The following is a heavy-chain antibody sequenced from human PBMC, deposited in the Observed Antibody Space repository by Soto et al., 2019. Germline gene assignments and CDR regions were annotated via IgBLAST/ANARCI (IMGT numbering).Heavy chain of an antibody. D-gene: IGHD3-22*01. J-gene: IGHJ4*02. Sequence: SETLSLTCTVSGDSISSSAHYWGWIRQPPGKGLEWIGSIYYSGNTYYNPSLKSRVTISIDTSKNHFSLKLSSLTAADTAVYYCASQNYYYNSAGYYYTLDYFDYWGQGTLVTVSS. CDR2: IYYSGNT. V-gene: IGHV4-39*01. CDR1: GDSISSSAHY. CDR3: ASQNYYYNSAGYYYTLDYFDY.